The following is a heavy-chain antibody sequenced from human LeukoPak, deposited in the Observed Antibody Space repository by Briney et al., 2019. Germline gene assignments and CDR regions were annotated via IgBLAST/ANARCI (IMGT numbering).Heavy chain of an antibody. Sequence: SQTLSLTCTVSGGSISSGSYYWSWIRQPAGKGLEWIGRIYTSGSTNYNPSLKSRVTISVDTSKNQFSLKLSSVTAADTAVYYCARGVGTQRAFDIWGQGTMVTVSS. CDR2: IYTSGST. J-gene: IGHJ3*02. V-gene: IGHV4-61*02. CDR1: GGSISSGSYY. CDR3: ARGVGTQRAFDI. D-gene: IGHD1-14*01.